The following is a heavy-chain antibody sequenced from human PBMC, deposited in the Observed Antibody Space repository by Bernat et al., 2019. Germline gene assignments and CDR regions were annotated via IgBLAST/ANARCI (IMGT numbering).Heavy chain of an antibody. D-gene: IGHD4-17*01. J-gene: IGHJ4*02. CDR3: AKDLADYGDYAIEFDY. CDR2: ISYDGSNK. CDR1: GFTFSSYG. V-gene: IGHV3-30*18. Sequence: VQLVESGGGLIQPGGSLRLSCAASGFTFSSYGMHWVRQAPGKGLEWVAVISYDGSNKYYADSLKGRFTISRDNSKNTLYLQMNSLRAEDTAVYYCAKDLADYGDYAIEFDYWGQGTLVTVSS.